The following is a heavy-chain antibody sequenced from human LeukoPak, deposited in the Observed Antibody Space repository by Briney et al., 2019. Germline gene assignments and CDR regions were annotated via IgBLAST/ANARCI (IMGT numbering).Heavy chain of an antibody. J-gene: IGHJ4*02. CDR1: GGSISSYY. CDR3: AAAYYYDSSGYAGEFDY. D-gene: IGHD3-22*01. Sequence: PSETLSLTCTVSGGSISSYYWSWIRQPPGKGLEWIGYIYYSGSTNYNPSLKSRVTISVDTSKNQFSLKLSSVTAADTAVYHCAAAYYYDSSGYAGEFDYWGQGTLVTVSS. V-gene: IGHV4-59*01. CDR2: IYYSGST.